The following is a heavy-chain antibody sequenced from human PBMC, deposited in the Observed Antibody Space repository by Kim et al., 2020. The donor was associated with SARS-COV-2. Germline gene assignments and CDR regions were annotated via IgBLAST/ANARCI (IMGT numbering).Heavy chain of an antibody. Sequence: GGSLRLSCAASGFTFSSHWMHWVRQAPGKGLVWVSRINSAGTTTSYADSVKGRFTISRDNAKNTLYLQMNSLRAEDTAVYYCARRQFSSGWYYFDYWGQG. J-gene: IGHJ4*02. CDR2: INSAGTTT. D-gene: IGHD6-19*01. CDR3: ARRQFSSGWYYFDY. V-gene: IGHV3-74*01. CDR1: GFTFSSHW.